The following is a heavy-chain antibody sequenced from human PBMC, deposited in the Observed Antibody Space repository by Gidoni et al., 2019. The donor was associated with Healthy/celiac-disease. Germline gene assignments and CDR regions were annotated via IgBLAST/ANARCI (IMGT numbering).Heavy chain of an antibody. J-gene: IGHJ4*02. Sequence: QVQLVQSGAEVNKPGASVTVSCKVSGYTLTDLPMPWVRQAPGKGLEWMGGFDPEDGETIYAKKFQGRVTMTEDTSTDTAYMELSSLRSEDTAVYYCATLYDYGDYYFDYWGQGTLVTVSS. V-gene: IGHV1-24*01. CDR2: FDPEDGET. CDR1: GYTLTDLP. D-gene: IGHD4-17*01. CDR3: ATLYDYGDYYFDY.